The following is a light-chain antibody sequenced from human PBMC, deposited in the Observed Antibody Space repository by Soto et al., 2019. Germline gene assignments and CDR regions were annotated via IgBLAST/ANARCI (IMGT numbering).Light chain of an antibody. J-gene: IGKJ3*01. CDR1: QSVSSRY. CDR3: QQYGSSPEVT. Sequence: EVVLTQSPGTLSLSPWEIGTLCCRARQSVSSRYLAWYQQKLGQAPRLLIYGASSRATGIPDRFSGSGSETDFTLTISRLEPEDFAVYYCQQYGSSPEVTFGPGTKVDNK. CDR2: GAS. V-gene: IGKV3-20*01.